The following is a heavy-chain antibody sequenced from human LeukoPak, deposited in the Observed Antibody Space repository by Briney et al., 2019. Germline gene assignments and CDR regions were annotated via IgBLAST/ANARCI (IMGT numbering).Heavy chain of an antibody. CDR2: IKQDGSEK. CDR3: ARSLIGSDSSGWL. CDR1: GFTFSSYW. J-gene: IGHJ4*02. Sequence: PGGSLRLSCAASGFTFSSYWMSWVRQAPGKGLEWVANIKQDGSEKCYVDSVKGRFTISRDNAKNSLYLQMNSLRAEDTAVYYCARSLIGSDSSGWLWGQGTLVTVSS. D-gene: IGHD6-19*01. V-gene: IGHV3-7*01.